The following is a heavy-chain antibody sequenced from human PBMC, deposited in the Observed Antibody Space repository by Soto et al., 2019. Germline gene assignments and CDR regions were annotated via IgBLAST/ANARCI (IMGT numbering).Heavy chain of an antibody. D-gene: IGHD6-13*01. Sequence: EVQLVESGGGLVQPGRPLRLSCAASGFTFDDYAMHWVRQAPGKGLEWVSGISWNSGSIGYADSVKGRFTISRDNAKNSLYLQMNSLRAEDTALYYCAKAPTIAAAGDYWGQGTLVTVSS. CDR2: ISWNSGSI. CDR1: GFTFDDYA. J-gene: IGHJ4*02. CDR3: AKAPTIAAAGDY. V-gene: IGHV3-9*01.